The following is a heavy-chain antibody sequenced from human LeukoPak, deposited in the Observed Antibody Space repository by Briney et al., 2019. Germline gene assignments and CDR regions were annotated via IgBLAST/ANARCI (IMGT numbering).Heavy chain of an antibody. Sequence: GASVKVSCKASGGTFSSYAISWVRQAPGQGLEWMGGIIPIFGTANYAQKFQGRVTITADESTSTAYMELSSLRSEDTAVYYCATNGSPYYDILTGYRVNWFDPWGQGTLVTVSS. V-gene: IGHV1-69*13. CDR1: GGTFSSYA. CDR2: IIPIFGTA. J-gene: IGHJ5*02. CDR3: ATNGSPYYDILTGYRVNWFDP. D-gene: IGHD3-9*01.